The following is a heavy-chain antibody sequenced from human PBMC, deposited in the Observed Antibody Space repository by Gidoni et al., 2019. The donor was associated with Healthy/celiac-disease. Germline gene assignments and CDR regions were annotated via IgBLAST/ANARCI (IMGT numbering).Heavy chain of an antibody. V-gene: IGHV3-48*01. CDR2: IRSSSSTI. J-gene: IGHJ4*02. Sequence: EVQLVESGGGLVQPGGSLRLYCAASGFTFSSYSMNWVRQAPGKGLEWVSYIRSSSSTIYYADSVKGRFTISRDNAKNSLYLQMNSLRAEDTAVYYCARDRRWLLDYWGQGTLVTASS. CDR1: GFTFSSYS. D-gene: IGHD5-12*01. CDR3: ARDRRWLLDY.